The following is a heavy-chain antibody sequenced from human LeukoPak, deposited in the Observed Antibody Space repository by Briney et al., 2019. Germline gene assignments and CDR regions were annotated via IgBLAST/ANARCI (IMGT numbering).Heavy chain of an antibody. CDR2: ISYDGSNK. Sequence: PGRSLRLSCAASGFTFSSYAMHWVRQAPGKGLEWVAVISYDGSNKYYADSVKGRFTISRDNSKNTLYLQMNNLRAEDTAVYYCARDQIPGGDWLPRLYGMDVWGQGTTVTVSS. CDR1: GFTFSSYA. CDR3: ARDQIPGGDWLPRLYGMDV. J-gene: IGHJ6*02. D-gene: IGHD3-9*01. V-gene: IGHV3-30-3*01.